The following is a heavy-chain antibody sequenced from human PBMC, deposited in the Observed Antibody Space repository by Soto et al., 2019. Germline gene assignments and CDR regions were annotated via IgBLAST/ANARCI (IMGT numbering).Heavy chain of an antibody. D-gene: IGHD6-13*01. Sequence: GASVKVSCKASGYTFTGYYMHWVRQAPGQGLEWMGWINPNSGGTNYAQTFQGWVTMTRDTSISTAYMELSRLRSDDTAVYYCAFVYSSSHDAFDIWGQGTMVTVSS. J-gene: IGHJ3*02. V-gene: IGHV1-2*04. CDR1: GYTFTGYY. CDR2: INPNSGGT. CDR3: AFVYSSSHDAFDI.